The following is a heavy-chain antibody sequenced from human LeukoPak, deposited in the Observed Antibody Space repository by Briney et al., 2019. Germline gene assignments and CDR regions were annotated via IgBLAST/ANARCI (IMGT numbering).Heavy chain of an antibody. D-gene: IGHD3-22*01. J-gene: IGHJ4*02. V-gene: IGHV1-69*05. Sequence: GSSVTLSCKASGGTFTSYAISLVRQAPGPGLGWMGGFIPVFGTTEYAQTLQGRVTMTTDTATSTAYMEMRSLRSDDTAVYYCARGGPYYYDSSGTEGDYWGQGTLVTVSS. CDR1: GGTFTSYA. CDR2: FIPVFGTT. CDR3: ARGGPYYYDSSGTEGDY.